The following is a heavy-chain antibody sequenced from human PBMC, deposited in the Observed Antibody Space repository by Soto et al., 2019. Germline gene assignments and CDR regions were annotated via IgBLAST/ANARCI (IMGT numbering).Heavy chain of an antibody. CDR3: AKDRSPGATTWNAY. CDR1: GFIFSSSA. Sequence: VGSLRLSCVVSGFIFSSSAMNWVRQAPGKGLEWVSTISGSGVSKYYADSVKGRFTISRDNSNNTVSLQMNSLRAEDAAVYYCAKDRSPGATTWNAYWGQGTLVTVSS. CDR2: ISGSGVSK. V-gene: IGHV3-23*01. J-gene: IGHJ4*02. D-gene: IGHD1-26*01.